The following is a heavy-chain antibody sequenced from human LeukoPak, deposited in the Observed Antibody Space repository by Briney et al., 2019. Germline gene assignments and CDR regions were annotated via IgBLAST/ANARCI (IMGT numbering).Heavy chain of an antibody. V-gene: IGHV4-59*01. Sequence: SETLSLTCTVSGGSINNYYWTWIRQTPGKALEWIGYIHYTRSTNYNPSLKSRVTISVDTSKNQFSLKLTSVTAADTAVYYCARVTDWNDLDYWGQGTLVTVSS. CDR3: ARVTDWNDLDY. CDR2: IHYTRST. CDR1: GGSINNYY. J-gene: IGHJ4*02. D-gene: IGHD1-1*01.